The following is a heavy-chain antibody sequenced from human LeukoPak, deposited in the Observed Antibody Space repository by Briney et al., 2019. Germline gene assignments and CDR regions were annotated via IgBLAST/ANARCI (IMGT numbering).Heavy chain of an antibody. J-gene: IGHJ4*02. Sequence: SETLSLTCTVSGGSISTGDYDWSWIRQPPGKGLEWIGYFYYSGSTYYNLSLKSRVTISVDTSKNQFSLKLSSVTAADTAVYYCARGDPTSRLLVDYWGQGTLVTVSS. V-gene: IGHV4-30-4*08. D-gene: IGHD6-13*01. CDR3: ARGDPTSRLLVDY. CDR1: GGSISTGDYD. CDR2: FYYSGST.